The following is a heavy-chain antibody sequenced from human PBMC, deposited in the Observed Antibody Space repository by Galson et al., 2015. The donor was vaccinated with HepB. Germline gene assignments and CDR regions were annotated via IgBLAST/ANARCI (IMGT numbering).Heavy chain of an antibody. Sequence: SLRLSCAASGFTFSSYGMHWVRQAPGKGLEWVAVISYDGSNKYYADSVKGRFTISRDNSKNTLYLQMNSLRAEDTAVYYCAKDSEGRIAVAGTCFDYWGQGTLVTVSS. CDR1: GFTFSSYG. CDR2: ISYDGSNK. J-gene: IGHJ4*02. CDR3: AKDSEGRIAVAGTCFDY. D-gene: IGHD6-19*01. V-gene: IGHV3-30*18.